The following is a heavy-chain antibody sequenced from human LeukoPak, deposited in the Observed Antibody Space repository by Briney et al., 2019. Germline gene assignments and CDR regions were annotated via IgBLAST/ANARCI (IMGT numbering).Heavy chain of an antibody. D-gene: IGHD3-10*01. CDR2: ISGPTI. CDR3: ARAGFGSGTYTFDY. V-gene: IGHV3-48*04. J-gene: IGHJ4*02. Sequence: GGSLRLSCAASGFTFSTYGMNWVRQAPGKGLEWVSYISGPTIFHADSVKGRFTIFRDNAESSLYLQMNSLRAEDTAVYYCARAGFGSGTYTFDYWGQGTLVTASS. CDR1: GFTFSTYG.